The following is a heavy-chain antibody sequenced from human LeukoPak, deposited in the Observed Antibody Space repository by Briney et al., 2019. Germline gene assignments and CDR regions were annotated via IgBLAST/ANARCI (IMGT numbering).Heavy chain of an antibody. CDR1: GYTFTSYD. Sequence: ASVKVPCKASGYTFTSYDINWVRQATGQGLEWMGWMNPNSGNTGYAQKFQGRVTMTRNTSISTAYMELTSLTSEDTAVYYCARGRGLGSSSGFFYWGQGTLVTVSS. CDR2: MNPNSGNT. J-gene: IGHJ4*02. V-gene: IGHV1-8*01. D-gene: IGHD6-6*01. CDR3: ARGRGLGSSSGFFY.